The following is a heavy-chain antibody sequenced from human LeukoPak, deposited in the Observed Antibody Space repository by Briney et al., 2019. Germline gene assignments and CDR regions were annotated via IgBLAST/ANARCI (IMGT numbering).Heavy chain of an antibody. Sequence: PGGSLRLSCAASGFTFSNFWMSWVRQAPGKGLEWVANIKQDGSETYHVDSVKGRFTISRDNAKSSLYLQMNSLRAEDTAVYYCARDGGSGSGDYWGQGTLVTVSS. CDR3: ARDGGSGSGDY. CDR1: GFTFSNFW. V-gene: IGHV3-7*01. J-gene: IGHJ4*02. D-gene: IGHD3-10*01. CDR2: IKQDGSET.